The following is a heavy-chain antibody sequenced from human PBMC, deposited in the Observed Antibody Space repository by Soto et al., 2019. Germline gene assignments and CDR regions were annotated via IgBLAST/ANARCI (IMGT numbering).Heavy chain of an antibody. Sequence: EVQLVESGGGLVKPGGSLRLSCAASGFTFSSYSMNWVRQAPGEGLEWVSSISSSSSYIYYADSVKGRFTISRDNAKNSLYLQMNSLRAEDTAVYYCARDNVDSSGYYAQLDYWGQGTLVTVSS. J-gene: IGHJ4*02. CDR3: ARDNVDSSGYYAQLDY. D-gene: IGHD3-22*01. V-gene: IGHV3-21*01. CDR2: ISSSSSYI. CDR1: GFTFSSYS.